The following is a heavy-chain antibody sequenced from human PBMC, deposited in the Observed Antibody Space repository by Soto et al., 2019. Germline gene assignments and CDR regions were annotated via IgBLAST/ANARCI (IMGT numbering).Heavy chain of an antibody. CDR3: ARDSSCGGDCWGYYFDS. CDR2: ISSSSSYI. V-gene: IGHV3-21*01. CDR1: GFTFSSYS. J-gene: IGHJ4*02. Sequence: EVQLVESGGGLVKPGGSLRLSCAASGFTFSSYSMNWVRQAPGKGLEWVSSISSSSSYIYYADSVKGRFTISRDNAKNSLYLQMNSLRAEDTAVYYCARDSSCGGDCWGYYFDSWGQGTLVTVSS. D-gene: IGHD2-21*02.